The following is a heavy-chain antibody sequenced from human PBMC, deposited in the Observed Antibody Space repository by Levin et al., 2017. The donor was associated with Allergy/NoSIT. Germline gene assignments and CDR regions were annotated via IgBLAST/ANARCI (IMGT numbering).Heavy chain of an antibody. J-gene: IGHJ4*02. CDR1: GGSISSYY. Sequence: PSETLSLTCTVSGGSISSYYWSWIRQPPGKGLEWIGYIYYSGSTNYNPSLKSRVTISVDTSKNQFSLKLSSVTAADTAVYYCAREVPDESSFDYWGQGTLVTVSS. CDR2: IYYSGST. V-gene: IGHV4-59*01. CDR3: AREVPDESSFDY.